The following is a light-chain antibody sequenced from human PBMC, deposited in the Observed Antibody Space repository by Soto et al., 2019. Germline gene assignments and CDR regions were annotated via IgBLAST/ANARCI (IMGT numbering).Light chain of an antibody. CDR2: DAS. Sequence: EIVLTQSPATLSLSPGERATLSCRASQSVSRFLAWYQQNPGQAPRLLIYDASNRATGIPARFSGSGSGTDFTLTISSLEPEDLAVYYCQQRSNWLTFGGGTKVEIK. CDR3: QQRSNWLT. CDR1: QSVSRF. J-gene: IGKJ4*01. V-gene: IGKV3-11*01.